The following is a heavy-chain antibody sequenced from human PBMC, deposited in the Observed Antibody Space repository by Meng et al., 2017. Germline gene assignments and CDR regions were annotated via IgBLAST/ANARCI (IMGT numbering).Heavy chain of an antibody. CDR3: LDEAPRSDY. J-gene: IGHJ4*02. D-gene: IGHD1-1*01. Sequence: GGVVRLGGVLRLSCAASGFTFNNYWMHWVRQVPGKGLVWVSRISGDGSITNYADSVKGRFTISRDNAKNTLYLQMNSLRPEDTAVYYCLDEAPRSDYWGQGSLVTVSS. CDR1: GFTFNNYW. CDR2: ISGDGSIT. V-gene: IGHV3-74*01.